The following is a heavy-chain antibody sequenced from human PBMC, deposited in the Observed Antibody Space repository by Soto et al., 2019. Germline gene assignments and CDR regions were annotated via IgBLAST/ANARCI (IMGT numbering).Heavy chain of an antibody. J-gene: IGHJ4*02. Sequence: QVQLQQWGAGLLKPSETLSLTCAVYGGSFSGYYWSWIRQPPGKGLEWIGEINHSGSTNYNPSLRSRVPISVDTSKNKFSLKLSSVSDADTAVDFCASAIEYNSSPYLLWGQGTLVTVSS. CDR2: INHSGST. CDR3: ASAIEYNSSPYLL. D-gene: IGHD6-6*01. CDR1: GGSFSGYY. V-gene: IGHV4-34*01.